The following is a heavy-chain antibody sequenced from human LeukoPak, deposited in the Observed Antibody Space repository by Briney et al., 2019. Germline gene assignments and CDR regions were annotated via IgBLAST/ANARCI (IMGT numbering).Heavy chain of an antibody. Sequence: SETLSLTXTVSGGSISSSSYYWGWIRQPPGKGLEWIGSIYYSGSTYYNPSLKGRVTISVDTSKNQFSLKLSSVTAADTAVYYCARHAFSIVGATTGGYYYYYMDVWGKGTTVTVSS. CDR2: IYYSGST. CDR1: GGSISSSSYY. D-gene: IGHD1-26*01. V-gene: IGHV4-39*01. J-gene: IGHJ6*03. CDR3: ARHAFSIVGATTGGYYYYYMDV.